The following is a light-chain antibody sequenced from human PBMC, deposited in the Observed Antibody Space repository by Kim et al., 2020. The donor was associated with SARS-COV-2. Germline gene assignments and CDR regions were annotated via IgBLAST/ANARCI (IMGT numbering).Light chain of an antibody. J-gene: IGLJ2*01. V-gene: IGLV3-19*01. CDR1: SLRNYY. Sequence: VALGQTVRITCQGDSLRNYYANWYQQKPGQAPLLVIYGKNNRPSGIPDRFSGSSSGNTASMTITGAQAEDEADYYCSSRDSTGNPSFGGGTQLTVL. CDR3: SSRDSTGNPS. CDR2: GKN.